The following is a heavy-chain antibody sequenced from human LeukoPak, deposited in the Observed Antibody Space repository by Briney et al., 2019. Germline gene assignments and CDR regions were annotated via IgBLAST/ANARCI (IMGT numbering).Heavy chain of an antibody. J-gene: IGHJ4*02. Sequence: ASVKVSCKTSGLTFSGYFMHWVRQGPGQGLEWMGWINPNSGGTNYAQKFQGRVTMTRDTSISTAYMELSRLRSDDTAVYYCARGKVVAGFFDYWGQGNLVTVSS. CDR1: GLTFSGYF. CDR2: INPNSGGT. CDR3: ARGKVVAGFFDY. D-gene: IGHD6-19*01. V-gene: IGHV1-2*02.